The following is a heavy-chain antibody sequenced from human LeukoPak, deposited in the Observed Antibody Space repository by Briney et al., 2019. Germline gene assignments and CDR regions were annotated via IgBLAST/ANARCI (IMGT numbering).Heavy chain of an antibody. CDR1: GGSISSYY. J-gene: IGHJ4*02. CDR3: ARDRWAGHGDFDH. D-gene: IGHD6-19*01. V-gene: IGHV4-59*01. Sequence: SETLPLTCTVSGGSISSYYWSWIRQPTGKGLEWIGYIYYSGSTNYNPSLKSRVTMSVDTSKNQFSLKLSSVTAADTAVYYCARDRWAGHGDFDHWGQGTLVTVSS. CDR2: IYYSGST.